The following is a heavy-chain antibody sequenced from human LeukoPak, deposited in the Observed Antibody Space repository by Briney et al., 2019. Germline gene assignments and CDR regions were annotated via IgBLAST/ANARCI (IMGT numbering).Heavy chain of an antibody. V-gene: IGHV3-21*01. CDR3: ARGGQSIIGSKGDY. J-gene: IGHJ4*02. Sequence: GGSLRLSCAASGFTFSSYSMNWVRQAPGKGLEWVSSISSSSSYIYYADSVKGRFTISRDNAKNSLYLQMNSLRAEETAVYYCARGGQSIIGSKGDYWGQGTLVTISS. D-gene: IGHD3-10*01. CDR2: ISSSSSYI. CDR1: GFTFSSYS.